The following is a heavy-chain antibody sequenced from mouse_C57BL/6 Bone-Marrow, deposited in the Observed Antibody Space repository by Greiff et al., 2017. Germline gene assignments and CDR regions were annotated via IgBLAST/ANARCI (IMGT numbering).Heavy chain of an antibody. J-gene: IGHJ3*01. Sequence: VQLQQSGPELVKPGASVKISCKASGYSFTDYNMNWVKQRNGKSLEWIGVLNPNYGTTSSNQKFKGKATLTVDQSSSTAYMQLNSLTSEDSAVYYCASSYYYGSSYVGVAYWGQGTLVTGSA. V-gene: IGHV1-39*01. CDR3: ASSYYYGSSYVGVAY. CDR2: LNPNYGTT. CDR1: GYSFTDYN. D-gene: IGHD1-1*01.